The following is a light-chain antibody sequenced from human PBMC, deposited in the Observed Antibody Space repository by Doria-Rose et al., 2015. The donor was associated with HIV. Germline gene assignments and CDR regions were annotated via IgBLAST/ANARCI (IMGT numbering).Light chain of an antibody. Sequence: DIRLTQSPESLGMSLGERATLNCKSNQSPLYTSKNYLAWYQQKPGQPPKLLIYWASTRQSGVPARFSGSGSGTDFTLTISSLEAEGVAVYYCQQYYDTPSFGPGTTVDIK. CDR3: QQYYDTPS. V-gene: IGKV4-1*01. J-gene: IGKJ3*01. CDR1: QSPLYTSKNY. CDR2: WAS.